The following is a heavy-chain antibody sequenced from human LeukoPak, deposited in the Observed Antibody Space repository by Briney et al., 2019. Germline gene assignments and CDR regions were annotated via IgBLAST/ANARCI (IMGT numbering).Heavy chain of an antibody. J-gene: IGHJ4*02. V-gene: IGHV3-23*01. D-gene: IGHD4-17*01. CDR1: GFTFSSYA. CDR2: IGGSGSGGDT. CDR3: AKTLHYGHYGKFDY. Sequence: GGSLRLSCAASGFTFSSYAMTWVRQAPGKGLEWVSAIGGSGSGGDTYYADSVKGRFTISRDNSKNTLYLQMSSLRAEDTAVYYCAKTLHYGHYGKFDYWGQGTLVTVSS.